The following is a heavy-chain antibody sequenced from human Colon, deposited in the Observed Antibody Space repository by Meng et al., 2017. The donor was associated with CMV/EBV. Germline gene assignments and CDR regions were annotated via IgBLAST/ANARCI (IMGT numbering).Heavy chain of an antibody. Sequence: CDGSGFTYRTAWVCWARQAPTKGLEWVGRLKTKDEGETTTYAAAVKGRFTMSRDDSGNMFYLQMDSLTGEDSGVYYCLTRPRDSDFHFWGQGTLVTVSS. V-gene: IGHV3-15*06. CDR1: GFTYRTAW. CDR2: LKTKDEGETT. CDR3: LTRPRDSDFHF. D-gene: IGHD4-11*01. J-gene: IGHJ4*02.